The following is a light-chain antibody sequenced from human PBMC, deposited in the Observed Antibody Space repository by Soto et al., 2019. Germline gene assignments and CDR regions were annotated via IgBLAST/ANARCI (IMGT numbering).Light chain of an antibody. CDR1: QDIGNF. CDR2: GAA. CDR3: LQTSTFPRT. V-gene: IGKV1-12*01. Sequence: DIQMTQSPSSVSASVGDRFTISCRARQDIGNFLAWYQQTPGKAPRLLIHGAASLSREIPSRFSGGGTGTHFTLTISGLQPEDLATYFCLQTSTFPRTFGKGTKV. J-gene: IGKJ4*01.